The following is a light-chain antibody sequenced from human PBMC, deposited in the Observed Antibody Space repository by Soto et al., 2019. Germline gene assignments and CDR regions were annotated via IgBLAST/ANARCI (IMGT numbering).Light chain of an antibody. CDR2: KAS. V-gene: IGKV1-5*03. J-gene: IGKJ3*01. CDR3: QQYNSYSS. Sequence: DIQMTQSPSTLSASVGDRVTITCPASQSITRWLAWYQQKPGKAPKLLIYKASNLGGGVPSRFSGDGSGTEFTLTISSLQPEASATYYCQQYNSYSSFGPGTKVDIK. CDR1: QSITRW.